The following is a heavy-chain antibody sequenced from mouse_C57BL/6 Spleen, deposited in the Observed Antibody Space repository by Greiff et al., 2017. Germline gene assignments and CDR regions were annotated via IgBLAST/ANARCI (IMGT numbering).Heavy chain of an antibody. CDR3: ARCGDYEGYLDY. J-gene: IGHJ2*01. D-gene: IGHD2-4*01. CDR2: IDPSDSYT. Sequence: QVQLQQPGAELVKPGASVKLSCKASGYTFTSYWMQWVKQRPGQGLEWIGEIDPSDSYTNYNQKFKGKATLTVDTSSSTAYMQLSSLTSEDSAVYYCARCGDYEGYLDYWGQGTTLTVSS. CDR1: GYTFTSYW. V-gene: IGHV1-50*01.